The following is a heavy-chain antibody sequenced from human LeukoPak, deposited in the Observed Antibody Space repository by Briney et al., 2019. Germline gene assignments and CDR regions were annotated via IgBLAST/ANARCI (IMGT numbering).Heavy chain of an antibody. D-gene: IGHD6-13*01. CDR2: INTNTGNP. CDR1: GYTFTSYA. CDR3: AREDPGYSIQGGNWFDL. V-gene: IGHV7-4-1*02. Sequence: ASVKVSCKASGYTFTSYAMNWVRQAPGQGLEWMGWINTNTGNPTYAQGFTGRFVFSLDTSVSTAYLQISSLKAEDTAVYYCAREDPGYSIQGGNWFDLWGQGTLVTVSS. J-gene: IGHJ5*02.